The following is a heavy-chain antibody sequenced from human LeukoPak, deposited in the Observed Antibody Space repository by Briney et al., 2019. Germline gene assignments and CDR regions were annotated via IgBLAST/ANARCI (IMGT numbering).Heavy chain of an antibody. V-gene: IGHV1-8*01. CDR2: MNPNSGNT. Sequence: PEASVKVSCKASGYTFTSYDINWVRQATGQGLEWMGWMNPNSGNTGYAQKFQGRVTMTRNTSISTAYMELSSLRSEDTAVYYCARSHHRLGGEFDYWGQGTLVTVSS. D-gene: IGHD2-15*01. J-gene: IGHJ4*02. CDR3: ARSHHRLGGEFDY. CDR1: GYTFTSYD.